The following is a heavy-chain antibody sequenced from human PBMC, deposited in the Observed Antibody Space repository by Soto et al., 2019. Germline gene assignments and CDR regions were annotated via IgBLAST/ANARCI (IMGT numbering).Heavy chain of an antibody. V-gene: IGHV3-23*01. Sequence: GGSLRLSCAASGFTFSSYAMSWVRQAPGKGLEWVSAISGSGGSTYYADSVKGRFTISRDNSKNTLYLQMNSLRAEDTAVYYCAKESGDFWSGPDIAKSLYYYYYYMDVWGKGTTVTVSS. CDR3: AKESGDFWSGPDIAKSLYYYYYYMDV. J-gene: IGHJ6*03. CDR1: GFTFSSYA. D-gene: IGHD3-3*01. CDR2: ISGSGGST.